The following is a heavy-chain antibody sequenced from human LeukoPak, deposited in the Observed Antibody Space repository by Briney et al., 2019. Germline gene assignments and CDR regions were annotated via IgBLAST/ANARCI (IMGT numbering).Heavy chain of an antibody. J-gene: IGHJ6*03. Sequence: ASVKVSCKASGYTFTSYYMHWVRQAPGQGLEWMGIINPSGGSTSYAQKFQGRVTMTRDMSTSTVYMELSSLRSEDTAVYYCTTDLQWLVLVGYYYYIDVWGKGTTVTVSS. CDR3: TTDLQWLVLVGYYYYIDV. V-gene: IGHV1-46*01. CDR2: INPSGGST. CDR1: GYTFTSYY. D-gene: IGHD6-19*01.